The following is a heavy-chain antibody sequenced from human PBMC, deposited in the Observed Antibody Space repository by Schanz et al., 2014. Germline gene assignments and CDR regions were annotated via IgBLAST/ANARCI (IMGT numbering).Heavy chain of an antibody. V-gene: IGHV3-74*01. CDR3: TRSYYDFSWGSYRFRAFDI. CDR1: GFTLSSYW. D-gene: IGHD3-16*02. Sequence: EVKLVESGGGAVRPGGSLRLSCAASGFTLSSYWMHWVRQVPGKGLEWVSCTNGDGTNAKYADSVKGRFTISRDNAKKTLSLQMISLRADDSAIYFCTRSYYDFSWGSYRFRAFDIWGQGTTVIVSS. CDR2: TNGDGTNA. J-gene: IGHJ3*02.